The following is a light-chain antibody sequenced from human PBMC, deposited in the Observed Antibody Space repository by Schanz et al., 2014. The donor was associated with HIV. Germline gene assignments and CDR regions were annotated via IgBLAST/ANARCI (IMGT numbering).Light chain of an antibody. Sequence: QSALTQPPSVSGSPGQSVTISCTGTSSDVGSYNRVSWYQQPPGTAPKLMIYDVTKRPSGVPDRFSGSKSGNTASLTISGLQADDEADYYCSSYVDTYSVIFGGGTKLTVL. CDR3: SSYVDTYSVI. CDR1: SSDVGSYNR. CDR2: DVT. V-gene: IGLV2-18*02. J-gene: IGLJ2*01.